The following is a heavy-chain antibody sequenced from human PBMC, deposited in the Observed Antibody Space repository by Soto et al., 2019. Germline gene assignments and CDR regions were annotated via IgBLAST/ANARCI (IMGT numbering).Heavy chain of an antibody. V-gene: IGHV3-23*01. Sequence: DVQLLESGGGLVQPEGSLRLSCAASGFTFSSYAMGWVRQGPGKGLEWVAVVSIGGSTHYADSVRGRFTISRDNSKNTLSLPTNSLTAEDTAVYFCATRRGAGGHFDYWGQGALVTVSS. J-gene: IGHJ4*02. CDR2: VSIGGST. CDR1: GFTFSSYA. D-gene: IGHD2-15*01. CDR3: ATRRGAGGHFDY.